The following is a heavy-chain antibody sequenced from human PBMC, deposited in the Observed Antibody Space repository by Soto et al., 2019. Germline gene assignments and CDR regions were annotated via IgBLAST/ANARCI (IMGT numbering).Heavy chain of an antibody. CDR3: ARVTLYTVLEY. Sequence: PSEKLTLTCTVSSGSLSTYYWTWVRQPPGKGLEWIGDIHNGEGTNYTHSLESRVTISVDTSKNQFSLSLNSVTAADTAVFYCARVTLYTVLEYWGQGTLVTVS. J-gene: IGHJ4*02. CDR2: IHNGEGT. D-gene: IGHD3-16*01. V-gene: IGHV4-59*01. CDR1: SGSLSTYY.